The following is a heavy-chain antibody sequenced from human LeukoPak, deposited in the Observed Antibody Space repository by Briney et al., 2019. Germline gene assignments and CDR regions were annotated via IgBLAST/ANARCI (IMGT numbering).Heavy chain of an antibody. D-gene: IGHD7-27*01. CDR3: ASMLTGSFDS. V-gene: IGHV3-48*02. J-gene: IGHJ4*02. CDR2: ISLSSSTI. CDR1: GFTYSSYS. Sequence: GGSLRLSCAAFGFTYSSYSMNWVRQAPGKGLEWVSYISLSSSTIYYADSVKGRFTISRDNAKNSLYLQMNSLRDEDTAVYYCASMLTGSFDSWGQGTLVSVSS.